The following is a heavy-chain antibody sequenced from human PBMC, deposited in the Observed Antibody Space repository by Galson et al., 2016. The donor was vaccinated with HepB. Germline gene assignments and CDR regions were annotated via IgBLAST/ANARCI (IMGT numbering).Heavy chain of an antibody. CDR2: ISGGGGLT. CDR3: ARCLQDITGDDAFDI. D-gene: IGHD1-14*01. CDR1: GFTFGSHA. V-gene: IGHV3-23*01. Sequence: SLRLSCAASGFTFGSHAMTWVRQGPGKGLEWVSGISGGGGLTHYRHSARGRFTISRDNSKNTLYLQMINLRAEDTAIYYCARCLQDITGDDAFDIWGRGTMVTVSP. J-gene: IGHJ3*02.